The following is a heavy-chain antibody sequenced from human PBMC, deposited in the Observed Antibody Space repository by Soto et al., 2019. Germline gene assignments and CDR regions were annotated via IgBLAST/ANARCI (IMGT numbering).Heavy chain of an antibody. CDR2: IGGYTINI. CDR1: GFTFNVYA. CDR3: ARGGNGDHDY. Sequence: GGSLRLSCVASGFTFNVYAMSWVRQAPGKGLEWVSAIGGYTINIYYTDSVRGRFTISRDNSKNTVDLQMNSLRAEDTAVYYCARGGNGDHDYWGQGILVTVSS. V-gene: IGHV3-23*01. D-gene: IGHD5-12*01. J-gene: IGHJ4*02.